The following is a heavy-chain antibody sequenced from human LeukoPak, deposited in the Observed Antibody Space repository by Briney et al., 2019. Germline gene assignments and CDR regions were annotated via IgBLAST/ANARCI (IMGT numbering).Heavy chain of an antibody. V-gene: IGHV3-15*05. D-gene: IGHD4-17*01. CDR2: IKSKSDGETA. J-gene: IGHJ4*02. CDR1: GFTFRNSW. Sequence: GGSLRLSCAASGFTFRNSWMTWVRQTPGKGLEWVGRIKSKSDGETADYAAPVIGRFTISRDDSKNTLFLQLNNLKVEDTAVYFCTTRLMPNGDYPLDYWGQGTLVTVSS. CDR3: TTRLMPNGDYPLDY.